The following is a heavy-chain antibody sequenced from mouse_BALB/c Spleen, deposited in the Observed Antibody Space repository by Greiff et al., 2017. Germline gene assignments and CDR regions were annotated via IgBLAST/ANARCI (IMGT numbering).Heavy chain of an antibody. CDR1: GYTFTSYW. Sequence: QVQLKESGAELARPGASVKLSCKASGYTFTSYWMQWVKQRPGQGLEWIGAIYPGDGDTRYTQKFKGKATLTADKSSSTAYMQLSSLASEDSAVYYCARSIFGSPFDYWGQGTTLTVSS. J-gene: IGHJ2*01. D-gene: IGHD1-1*01. CDR2: IYPGDGDT. V-gene: IGHV1-87*01. CDR3: ARSIFGSPFDY.